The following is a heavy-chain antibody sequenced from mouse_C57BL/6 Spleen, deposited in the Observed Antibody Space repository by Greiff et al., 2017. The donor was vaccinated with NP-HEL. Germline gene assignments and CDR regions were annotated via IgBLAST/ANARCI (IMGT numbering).Heavy chain of an antibody. D-gene: IGHD1-1*01. CDR1: GYTFTSYW. V-gene: IGHV1-64*01. CDR3: ARTNYYGSSYVY. Sequence: QVQLQQPGAELVKPGASVKLSCKASGYTFTSYWMHWVKQRPGQGLEWIGMIHPNSGSTNYNEKFKSKATLTVDKSSSTAYMQLSSLTSEDSAVYYCARTNYYGSSYVYWGQGTTLTVSS. CDR2: IHPNSGST. J-gene: IGHJ2*01.